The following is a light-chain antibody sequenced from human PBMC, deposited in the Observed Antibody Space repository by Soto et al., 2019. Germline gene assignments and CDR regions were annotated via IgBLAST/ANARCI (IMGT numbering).Light chain of an antibody. CDR3: TSFGDSRV. CDR1: SSDIGAYNY. CDR2: EVT. Sequence: QSALTQPPSASGSPGQSVTISCTGTSSDIGAYNYVSWYQHHPGKAPKLIIYEVTKRPSGVPDRFSASKSGNTAFLTVSGLQAEDEADYYCTSFGDSRVFGGGTKLTV. V-gene: IGLV2-8*01. J-gene: IGLJ3*02.